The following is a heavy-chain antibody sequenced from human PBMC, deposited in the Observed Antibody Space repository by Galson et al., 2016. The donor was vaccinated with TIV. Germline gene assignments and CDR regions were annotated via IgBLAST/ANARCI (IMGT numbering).Heavy chain of an antibody. V-gene: IGHV1-2*06. D-gene: IGHD3-9*01. CDR2: INPNSGGT. J-gene: IGHJ4*02. CDR3: ARDSDLLTGHSSFDS. Sequence: LEWMGRINPNSGGTEYAQKFRDRVTFTRDTSISTAYMELTGLKSDDTAIFYCARDSDLLTGHSSFDSWGQGTLVTVSS.